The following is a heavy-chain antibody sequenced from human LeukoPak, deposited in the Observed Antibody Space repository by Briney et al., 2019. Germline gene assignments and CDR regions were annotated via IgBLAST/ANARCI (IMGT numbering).Heavy chain of an antibody. J-gene: IGHJ3*01. CDR1: EMSFSAYY. CDR3: ARGFPPGSGSRGSHAFDV. V-gene: IGHV4-34*01. CDR2: INYGGST. D-gene: IGHD6-19*01. Sequence: SETLSLTCAVSEMSFSAYYWNWIRQSPGKGLEWIGEINYGGSTKYTPSREGRGTILIDTSKNQFSLKLTSVTAADTAVYYCARGFPPGSGSRGSHAFDVWGQGTMVTVSS.